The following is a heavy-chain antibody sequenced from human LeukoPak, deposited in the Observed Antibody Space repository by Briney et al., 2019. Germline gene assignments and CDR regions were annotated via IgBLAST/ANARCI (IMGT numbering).Heavy chain of an antibody. CDR2: IKSDGTST. CDR3: AGPSVRGKDWYFDL. V-gene: IGHV3-74*01. D-gene: IGHD3-10*01. Sequence: GGSLRLSCAASGFTFRNYWMHWVRQAPGRGLVWVARIKSDGTSTTYADPVKGRFTISRDNSKNTLYLQMNSLRADDTAVYYCAGPSVRGKDWYFDLWGRGTLVMVSS. J-gene: IGHJ2*01. CDR1: GFTFRNYW.